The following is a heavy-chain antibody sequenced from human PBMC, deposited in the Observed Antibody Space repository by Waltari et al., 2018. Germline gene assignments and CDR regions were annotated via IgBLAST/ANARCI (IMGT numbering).Heavy chain of an antibody. CDR2: ISGSGGTK. CDR3: ARQVGPDY. J-gene: IGHJ4*02. Sequence: EVHLLESGGGLVQPGGSLRLYCAASGFTFSTYAMIWVRQAPGKGLQWVSAISGSGGTKYDADSVKGRFTISRDNSKNTLYLQMNSLRAEDTAVYYCARQVGPDYWGQGTLVTVSS. D-gene: IGHD2-2*01. CDR1: GFTFSTYA. V-gene: IGHV3-23*01.